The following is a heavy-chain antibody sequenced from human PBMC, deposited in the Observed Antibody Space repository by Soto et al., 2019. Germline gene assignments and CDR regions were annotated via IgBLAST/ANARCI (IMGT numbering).Heavy chain of an antibody. J-gene: IGHJ4*02. D-gene: IGHD2-2*01. V-gene: IGHV3-23*01. Sequence: EVQLLESGGGLVQPGGSLRLSCAASGFTFRSYAMSWVRQAPGKGLEWVSAFSGSGGSTYYADSVKGRFTISRDNSKNTLYLQMSSLSAEDTAVYYCAVSGIVVVPAAYYFDYWGQGTLVTVSS. CDR3: AVSGIVVVPAAYYFDY. CDR2: FSGSGGST. CDR1: GFTFRSYA.